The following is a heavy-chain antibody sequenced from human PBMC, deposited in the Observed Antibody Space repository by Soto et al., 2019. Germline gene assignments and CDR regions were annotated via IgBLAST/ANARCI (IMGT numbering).Heavy chain of an antibody. J-gene: IGHJ6*02. CDR1: GGSLSGYY. Sequence: PSLTCAVYGGSLSGYYWSWIRQPPGKGLEWIGEINHSGSTNYTPSLKSRVTISVDTSKNQFSLKLSSVPAADTAVYYCARGTRGPGAAAGYYYYYGMDVWGQGTTVTVSS. V-gene: IGHV4-34*01. CDR2: INHSGST. CDR3: ARGTRGPGAAAGYYYYYGMDV. D-gene: IGHD6-13*01.